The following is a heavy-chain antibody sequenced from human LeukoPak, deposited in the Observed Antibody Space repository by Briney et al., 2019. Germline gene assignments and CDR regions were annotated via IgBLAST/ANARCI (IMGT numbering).Heavy chain of an antibody. CDR2: ISGSGGST. V-gene: IGHV3-23*01. J-gene: IGHJ4*02. CDR3: AKGNPYCGGDCPFNY. Sequence: GGSLRLSCAASGFTFSTYTMSWVRQAPGKGLEWVSAISGSGGSTYYADSVKGRFTISRDNSKNTLYLQMNSLRAEDTAVYYCAKGNPYCGGDCPFNYWSQGTLVTVSS. D-gene: IGHD2-21*02. CDR1: GFTFSTYT.